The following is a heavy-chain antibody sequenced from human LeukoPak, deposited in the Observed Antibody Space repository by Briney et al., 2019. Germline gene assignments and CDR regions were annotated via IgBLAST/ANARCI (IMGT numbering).Heavy chain of an antibody. Sequence: PGGSLRLSCAASGFTFSNAWMSWVREAPGKGLEWVGRIKSKTDGGTTDYAAPVKGRFTISRDDPKNTLYLQMNNLKTEDTAVYYCTRRVVKRLDIWGQGTMVTVSS. J-gene: IGHJ3*02. CDR2: IKSKTDGGTT. CDR1: GFTFSNAW. D-gene: IGHD3-22*01. V-gene: IGHV3-15*01. CDR3: TRRVVKRLDI.